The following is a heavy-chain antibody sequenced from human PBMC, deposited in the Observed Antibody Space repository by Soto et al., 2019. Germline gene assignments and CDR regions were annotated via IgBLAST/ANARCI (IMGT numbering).Heavy chain of an antibody. J-gene: IGHJ6*02. D-gene: IGHD6-6*01. CDR1: GGTFSSYA. Sequence: SVKVSCKASGGTFSSYAISWVRQAPGQGLEWMGGIIPIFGTANYAQKFQGRVTITADESTSTAYMELSSLRSEDTAVYYCATGGIAARAYYYYYGMDVWGQGTTVTVSS. CDR2: IIPIFGTA. V-gene: IGHV1-69*01. CDR3: ATGGIAARAYYYYYGMDV.